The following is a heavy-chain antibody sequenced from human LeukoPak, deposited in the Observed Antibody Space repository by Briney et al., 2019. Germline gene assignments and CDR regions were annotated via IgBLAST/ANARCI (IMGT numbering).Heavy chain of an antibody. Sequence: GASVKVSCKASGYTFTGYYMHWVRQAPGQGLEWMGWINPNSGGTNYAQKFQGRVTMTRDTSISTAYMELSRLRSDDTAVYYCARRMLKVVINSDAFDIWGQGTMVTVSS. CDR2: INPNSGGT. D-gene: IGHD3-22*01. J-gene: IGHJ3*02. V-gene: IGHV1-2*02. CDR1: GYTFTGYY. CDR3: ARRMLKVVINSDAFDI.